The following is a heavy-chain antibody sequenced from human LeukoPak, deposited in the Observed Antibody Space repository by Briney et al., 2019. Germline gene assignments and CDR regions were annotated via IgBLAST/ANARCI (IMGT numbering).Heavy chain of an antibody. Sequence: GEPLKISCKSSGSIFTNYWIGWGRQMPGKGLEWMVGTYPGDSDTKYSPSFQGQVTISADKSIRTAYLQWRCLKASDTAIYYCARPRVGTAMDTFDCWGQGTLVTVCS. CDR3: ARPRVGTAMDTFDC. J-gene: IGHJ4*02. D-gene: IGHD2-21*02. CDR2: TYPGDSDT. CDR1: GSIFTNYW. V-gene: IGHV5-51*01.